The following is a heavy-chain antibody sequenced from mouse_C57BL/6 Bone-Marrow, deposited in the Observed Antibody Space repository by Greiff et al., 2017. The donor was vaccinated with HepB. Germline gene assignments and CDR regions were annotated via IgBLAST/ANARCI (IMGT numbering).Heavy chain of an antibody. V-gene: IGHV6-3*01. Sequence: EVQRVESGGGLVQPGGSMKLSCVASGFTFSNYWMNWVRQSPEKGLEWVAQIRLKSDNYATHYAESVKGRFTISRDDSKSSVYLQMNNLRAEDTGIYYCTEGTSGFYAMDYWGQGTSVTVSS. D-gene: IGHD1-2*01. CDR3: TEGTSGFYAMDY. CDR2: IRLKSDNYAT. CDR1: GFTFSNYW. J-gene: IGHJ4*01.